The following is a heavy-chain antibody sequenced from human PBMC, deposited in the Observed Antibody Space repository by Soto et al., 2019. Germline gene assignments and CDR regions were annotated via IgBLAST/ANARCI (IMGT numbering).Heavy chain of an antibody. CDR1: CDSISSGKW. CDR3: VRDGRGVQWELSD. D-gene: IGHD1-26*01. V-gene: IGHV4-4*02. CDR2: IYHTGPA. J-gene: IGHJ4*02. Sequence: PSGTLSLTCAVFCDSISSGKWLNWVRQPPGKGLEGIGDIYHTGPAAYNQPVKRRANIIVDKSKNHFSLSLTSVTAADTAVYYCVRDGRGVQWELSDWGPGTLVTVS.